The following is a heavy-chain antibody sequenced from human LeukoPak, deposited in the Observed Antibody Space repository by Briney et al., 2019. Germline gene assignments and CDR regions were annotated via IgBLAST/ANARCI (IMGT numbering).Heavy chain of an antibody. V-gene: IGHV4-59*08. CDR2: IYNSGSN. J-gene: IGHJ4*02. D-gene: IGHD3-10*01. Sequence: SETQSLTCTVSGGSISSDYWRWIRQPPGKGLEWIGYIYNSGSNNYNPSLKSRVTISIDMSKNQFSLKLTSVTAADTAVYYCATRGYWGQGTLVTVSS. CDR3: ATRGY. CDR1: GGSISSDY.